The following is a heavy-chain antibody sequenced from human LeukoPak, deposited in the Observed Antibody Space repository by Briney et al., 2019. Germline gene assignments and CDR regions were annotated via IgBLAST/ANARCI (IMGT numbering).Heavy chain of an antibody. J-gene: IGHJ4*02. CDR1: GFTFSSYW. D-gene: IGHD3-9*01. V-gene: IGHV3-7*01. CDR2: IKQDGSEK. Sequence: GGSLRLSCAASGFTFSSYWMSWVRQAPGNGLEWVANIKQDGSEKYYVDSVKGRFTISRDNAKNSLYLQMNSLRAEDTAVYYCARDESLRYFDWLFLDYWGQGTLVTVSS. CDR3: ARDESLRYFDWLFLDY.